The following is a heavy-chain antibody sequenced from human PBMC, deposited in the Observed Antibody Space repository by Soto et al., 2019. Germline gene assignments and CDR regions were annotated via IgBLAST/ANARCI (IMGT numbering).Heavy chain of an antibody. D-gene: IGHD2-8*01. V-gene: IGHV3-23*01. CDR2: ISGSGGST. Sequence: PGGSLRLSCAASGFTFSSYAMSWVRQAPGKGLEWVSAISGSGGSTYYADPVKGRFTISRDNSKNTLYLQMNSLRAEDTAVYYCAKTPLIVLMVYAREYYFDYWGQGTLVTVSS. J-gene: IGHJ4*02. CDR1: GFTFSSYA. CDR3: AKTPLIVLMVYAREYYFDY.